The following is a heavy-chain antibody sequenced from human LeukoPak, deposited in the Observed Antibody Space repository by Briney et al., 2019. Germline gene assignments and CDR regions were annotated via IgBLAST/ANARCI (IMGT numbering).Heavy chain of an antibody. V-gene: IGHV3-30*02. Sequence: GGSLRLSCAASGFTFSSYGMHWVRQAPGKGLEWVAFIRYDGSNKYYADSVKGRFTISRDNSKNTLYLQMNSLRAEDTAVYYCARDLVPAANPTLDAFDIWGQGTMVTVSS. CDR3: ARDLVPAANPTLDAFDI. D-gene: IGHD2-2*01. CDR2: IRYDGSNK. J-gene: IGHJ3*02. CDR1: GFTFSSYG.